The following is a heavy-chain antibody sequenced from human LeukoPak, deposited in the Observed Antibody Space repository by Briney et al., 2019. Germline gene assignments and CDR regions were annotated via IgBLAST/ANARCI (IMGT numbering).Heavy chain of an antibody. J-gene: IGHJ4*02. CDR1: GYSFTSYW. CDR3: ARHPLLRGYTYGYADY. CDR2: IYPGDSDT. D-gene: IGHD5-18*01. V-gene: IGHV5-51*01. Sequence: GESLKISCKGSGYSFTSYWIGWVRQIPGKGLEWMGIIYPGDSDTRYSPSFQSQVTISADKSVSAAYLQWSSLKASDTAMYYCARHPLLRGYTYGYADYWGQGTLVTVSS.